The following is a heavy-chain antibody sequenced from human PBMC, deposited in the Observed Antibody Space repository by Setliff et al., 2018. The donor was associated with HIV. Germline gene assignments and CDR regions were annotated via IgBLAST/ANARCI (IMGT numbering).Heavy chain of an antibody. D-gene: IGHD6-6*01. CDR1: GFTFSSYS. CDR2: ISSSSSYI. J-gene: IGHJ4*02. CDR3: ARGGISIAARPIDY. Sequence: PGGSLRLSCAASGFTFSSYSMNWVRQAPGKGLEWVSSISSSSSYIYCADSVKGRLTISRDNAKNSLFLQMHSLRAEDTAVYYCARGGISIAARPIDYWGQGTLVTVSS. V-gene: IGHV3-21*01.